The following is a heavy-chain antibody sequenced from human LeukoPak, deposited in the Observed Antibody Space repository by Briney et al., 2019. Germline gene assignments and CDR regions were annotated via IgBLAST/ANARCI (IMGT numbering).Heavy chain of an antibody. J-gene: IGHJ1*01. V-gene: IGHV3-64D*06. CDR1: GFTYSSYA. Sequence: GGSLRLSCSASGFTYSSYAMHSVRQAPGKGLEYVSVISSNGGSTYYADSVKGRFTISRDNSKNTLYLQMSSLRAEDTAVYYCVSGYCSGASCLGDGYFQHWGQGTLVTVSS. D-gene: IGHD2-15*01. CDR3: VSGYCSGASCLGDGYFQH. CDR2: ISSNGGST.